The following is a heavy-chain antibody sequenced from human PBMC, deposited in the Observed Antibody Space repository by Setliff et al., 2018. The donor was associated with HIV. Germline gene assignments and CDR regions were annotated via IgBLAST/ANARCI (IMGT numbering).Heavy chain of an antibody. V-gene: IGHV4-59*11. CDR1: GGSISSHY. Sequence: ASETLSLTCTVSGGSISSHYWSWIRQPPGKGLEWIGYIYYSGSTNYNPSLKSRVTMSVDTSKNQFSLKLSSVTAADTAVYYCARGPARAVARPGWLDPWGQGTLVTVSS. CDR3: ARGPARAVARPGWLDP. D-gene: IGHD6-19*01. J-gene: IGHJ5*02. CDR2: IYYSGST.